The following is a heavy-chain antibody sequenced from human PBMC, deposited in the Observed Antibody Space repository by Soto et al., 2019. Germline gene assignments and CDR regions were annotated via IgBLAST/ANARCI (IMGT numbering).Heavy chain of an antibody. V-gene: IGHV1-8*01. Sequence: ASVKVSCKASGYTFTSYDINWVRQATGQGLEWMGWMNPNSGNTVYAQKFQGRVTMTRNTSINTAYMELSSLRSEDTAVYYCARDFRYYGSGNYYKVWGGMDVWGQGTTVTVSS. CDR3: ARDFRYYGSGNYYKVWGGMDV. J-gene: IGHJ6*02. CDR1: GYTFTSYD. D-gene: IGHD3-10*01. CDR2: MNPNSGNT.